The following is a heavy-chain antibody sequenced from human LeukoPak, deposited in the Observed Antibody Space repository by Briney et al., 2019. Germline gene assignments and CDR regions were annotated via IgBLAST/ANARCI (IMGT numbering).Heavy chain of an antibody. Sequence: GGSLRLSCAASAGFTLSDYWTNWVRQAPGKGLEWVAIISQDGREKLYVDSVKGRFTISRDNAKSSLYLQINSLRAEDTAVYYCVGGIGWQPDYWGQGTLVTVSS. V-gene: IGHV3-7*03. CDR3: VGGIGWQPDY. CDR2: ISQDGREK. J-gene: IGHJ4*02. D-gene: IGHD6-19*01. CDR1: AGFTLSDYW.